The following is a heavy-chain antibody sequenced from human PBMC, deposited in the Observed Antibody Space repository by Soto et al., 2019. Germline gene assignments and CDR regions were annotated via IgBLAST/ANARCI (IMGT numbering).Heavy chain of an antibody. D-gene: IGHD6-13*01. Sequence: PGGSLRLSCAASGFTFGNYAMSWVRQAPGKGLEWLSVISGSGDSTYYADSVKGRFTISRDNSKNTLYLQMTSLRAEDTAVYYCAKDRSSWPPYFFDYWGQGTLVTVSS. V-gene: IGHV3-23*01. CDR1: GFTFGNYA. CDR2: ISGSGDST. CDR3: AKDRSSWPPYFFDY. J-gene: IGHJ4*02.